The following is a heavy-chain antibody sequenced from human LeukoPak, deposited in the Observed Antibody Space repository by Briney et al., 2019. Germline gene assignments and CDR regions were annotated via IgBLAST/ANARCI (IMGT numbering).Heavy chain of an antibody. Sequence: PGGSLRLSCAASGFTFSSYEMNWVRQAPGKGLEWVSYISSSGSTIYYADSVKGRFTISRDNAKNSLYLQMNSLRAEDTAVYYCAKRGGYYYYYNMDVWGKGTTVTVSS. CDR2: ISSSGSTI. CDR3: AKRGGYYYYYNMDV. CDR1: GFTFSSYE. J-gene: IGHJ6*03. D-gene: IGHD3-10*01. V-gene: IGHV3-48*03.